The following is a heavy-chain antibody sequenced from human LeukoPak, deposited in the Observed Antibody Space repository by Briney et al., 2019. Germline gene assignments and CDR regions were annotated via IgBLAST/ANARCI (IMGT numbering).Heavy chain of an antibody. J-gene: IGHJ4*02. V-gene: IGHV4-61*01. CDR2: IYDSGST. D-gene: IGHD3-22*01. Sequence: SETLSLTCTVSGGSVSSGSYYWSWIRQPPGKGLEWIGYIYDSGSTNYNPSLKSRVTISVDTSKNQFSLKLSSVTAADTAVYYCARHIYDSGGYRIDYWGQGTLVTVSS. CDR1: GGSVSSGSYY. CDR3: ARHIYDSGGYRIDY.